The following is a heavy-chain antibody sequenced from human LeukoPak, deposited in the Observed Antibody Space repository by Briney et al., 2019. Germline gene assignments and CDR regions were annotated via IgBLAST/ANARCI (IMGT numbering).Heavy chain of an antibody. D-gene: IGHD3-10*01. J-gene: IGHJ6*03. Sequence: ASVKVSCKVSGYTLTELSMHWVRQAPGKGLEWMGGFDPEDGETIYAQKFQGRVTMTEDTSTDTAYMELSSLRSEDTAVYYCAKGGSYSGQRQLFHYYYYYMDVWGKGTTVTISS. V-gene: IGHV1-24*01. CDR2: FDPEDGET. CDR3: AKGGSYSGQRQLFHYYYYYMDV. CDR1: GYTLTELS.